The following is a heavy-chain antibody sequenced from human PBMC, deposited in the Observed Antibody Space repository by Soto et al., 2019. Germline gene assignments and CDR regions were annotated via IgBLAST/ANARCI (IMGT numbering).Heavy chain of an antibody. CDR3: ARDHLILPAHDFFYGSDV. D-gene: IGHD2-21*02. V-gene: IGHV3-7*03. CDR2: IPQDGVDG. Sequence: DVKLVESGGGLVQPGDSLRLSCEVSGFTFSMYSMSWVRQSPGKGLEWVAKIPQDGVDGHYADSVKGRFTISRDNGKNSLYLQLKNLRAEDTAVYYCARDHLILPAHDFFYGSDVWGRGATVTVSS. J-gene: IGHJ6*02. CDR1: GFTFSMYS.